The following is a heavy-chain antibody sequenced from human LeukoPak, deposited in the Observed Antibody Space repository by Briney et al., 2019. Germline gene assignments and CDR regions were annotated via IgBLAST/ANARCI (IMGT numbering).Heavy chain of an antibody. D-gene: IGHD3-22*01. V-gene: IGHV1-2*02. CDR3: AATTYYYDSSGYWRLDY. J-gene: IGHJ4*02. Sequence: ASVKVSCKASAYTFTGYYMHWVRQAPGQGLEWMGWSNPNTGGTNYAQKFQGRVTMTRDMSTSTVYMELSSLRSEDTAVYYCAATTYYYDSSGYWRLDYWGQGTLVTVSS. CDR1: AYTFTGYY. CDR2: SNPNTGGT.